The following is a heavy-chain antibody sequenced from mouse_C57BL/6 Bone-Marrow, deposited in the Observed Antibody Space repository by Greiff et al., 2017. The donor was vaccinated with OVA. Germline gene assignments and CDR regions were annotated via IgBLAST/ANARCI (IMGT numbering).Heavy chain of an antibody. CDR2: INPGSGGT. CDR3: ARSFYYYGSSYLDY. Sequence: QVHVKQSGAELVRPGTSVKVSCKASGYAFTNYLIEWVKQRPGQGLEWIGVINPGSGGTNYNEKFKGKATLTADKSSSTAYMQLSSLTSEDSAVYFCARSFYYYGSSYLDYWGQGTTLTVSS. V-gene: IGHV1-54*01. J-gene: IGHJ2*01. D-gene: IGHD1-1*01. CDR1: GYAFTNYL.